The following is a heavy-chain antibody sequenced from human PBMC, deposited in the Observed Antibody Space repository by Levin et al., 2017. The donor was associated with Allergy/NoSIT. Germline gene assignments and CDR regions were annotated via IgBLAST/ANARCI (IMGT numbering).Heavy chain of an antibody. J-gene: IGHJ6*02. D-gene: IGHD2-2*01. CDR1: GGSISSGDYY. CDR3: ARVPAAIDYYYGMDG. V-gene: IGHV4-30-4*01. Sequence: SETLSLTCTVSGGSISSGDYYWSWIRQPPGKGLEWIGYIYYSGSTYYNPSLKSRVTISVDTSKNQFSLKLSSVTAADTAVYYCARVPAAIDYYYGMDGWGQGTTVTVSS. CDR2: IYYSGST.